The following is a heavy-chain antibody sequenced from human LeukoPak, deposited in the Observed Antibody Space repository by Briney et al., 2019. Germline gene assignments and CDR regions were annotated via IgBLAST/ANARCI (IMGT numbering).Heavy chain of an antibody. Sequence: GGSLRLSCAASGFTFSNYAINWVRQPPGKGLQWVSSISSSSNFKKYADSVKGRFTISRDNAKNSLYLQMNSLRVEDTAVYCCVRRLFGGFDYWGQGTLVTVSS. J-gene: IGHJ4*02. CDR1: GFTFSNYA. V-gene: IGHV3-21*01. CDR3: VRRLFGGFDY. CDR2: ISSSSNFK. D-gene: IGHD3-10*02.